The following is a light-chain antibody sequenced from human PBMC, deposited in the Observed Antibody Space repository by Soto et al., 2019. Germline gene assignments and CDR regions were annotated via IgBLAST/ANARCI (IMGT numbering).Light chain of an antibody. CDR1: QSISDN. CDR2: GAS. V-gene: IGKV3-15*01. J-gene: IGKJ4*01. CDR3: QQYKSWPPLT. Sequence: DIMMTQSPAILSVSLGERATLSCLASQSISDNLAWYQQRSGQAPRLLIYGASTRATGVPARFSGSGSGTEFTLTISSLQSDDFAIYYCQQYKSWPPLTFGGGTKVE.